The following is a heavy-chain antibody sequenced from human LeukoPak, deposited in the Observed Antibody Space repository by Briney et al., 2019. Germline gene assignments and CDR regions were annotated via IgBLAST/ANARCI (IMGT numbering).Heavy chain of an antibody. J-gene: IGHJ4*02. CDR3: ARHGGNQSLDY. V-gene: IGHV1-69*04. CDR2: IIPIFGIA. CDR1: GGTFSSYA. Sequence: SVKVSCKASGGTFSSYAISWVRQARGQGLEWMGRIIPIFGIANYAQKFQGRVTITADKSTSTAYMELSSLRSEDTAVYYCARHGGNQSLDYWGQGSLVTVSS. D-gene: IGHD4-23*01.